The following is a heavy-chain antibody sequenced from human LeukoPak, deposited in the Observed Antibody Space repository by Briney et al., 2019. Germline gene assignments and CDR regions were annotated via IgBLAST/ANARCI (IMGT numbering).Heavy chain of an antibody. Sequence: SVKVSCKASGGTFSSYAISWVRQAPGQGLEWMGRIIPILGIANYAQKFQGRVTITADKSTSTAYMELSSLRSEDTAVYYCARSGDLVATGSAFDYWGQGTLVTVSS. CDR2: IIPILGIA. V-gene: IGHV1-69*04. CDR1: GGTFSSYA. J-gene: IGHJ4*02. CDR3: ARSGDLVATGSAFDY. D-gene: IGHD5-12*01.